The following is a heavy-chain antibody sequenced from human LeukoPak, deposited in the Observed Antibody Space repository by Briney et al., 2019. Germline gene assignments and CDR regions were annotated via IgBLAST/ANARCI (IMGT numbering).Heavy chain of an antibody. D-gene: IGHD5-12*01. CDR1: GYTFTCYY. CDR3: ARDTADIAQFDP. J-gene: IGHJ5*02. V-gene: IGHV1-2*02. CDR2: INPNSGGT. Sequence: ASVKVSCKASGYTFTCYYMHWVRQAPGQGLEWMGWINPNSGGTNYAQKLQGRVTMTTDTSTSTAYMELRSLRSDDTAVYYCARDTADIAQFDPWGQGTLVTVSS.